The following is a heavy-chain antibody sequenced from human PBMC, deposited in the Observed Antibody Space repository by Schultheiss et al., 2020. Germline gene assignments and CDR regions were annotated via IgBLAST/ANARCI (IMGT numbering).Heavy chain of an antibody. D-gene: IGHD3-16*01. CDR3: ARMMNWFDP. J-gene: IGHJ5*02. V-gene: IGHV4-31*03. Sequence: SETLSLTCTVSGGSISSGGYYWSWIRQHPGKGLEWIGYIYYSGSTYYNPSLKSRATISIDKSKNQFSLKLSSVTAADTAVYYCARMMNWFDPWGQGTLVTVSS. CDR2: IYYSGST. CDR1: GGSISSGGYY.